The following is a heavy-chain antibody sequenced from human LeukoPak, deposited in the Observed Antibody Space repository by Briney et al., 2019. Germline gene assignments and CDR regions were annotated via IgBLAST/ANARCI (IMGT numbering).Heavy chain of an antibody. CDR1: GFTFGSYW. J-gene: IGHJ4*02. CDR3: ARDKKSGESSEIDY. Sequence: GGSLRLSCVASGFTFGSYWMHWVRQAPGKGPAWVSRISGDGGTYYADSVKGRFTVSRDNAKNTLNLQMNSLRAEDTAVYYCARDKKSGESSEIDYWGQGTLVTVSS. CDR2: ISGDGGT. V-gene: IGHV3-74*01. D-gene: IGHD3-10*01.